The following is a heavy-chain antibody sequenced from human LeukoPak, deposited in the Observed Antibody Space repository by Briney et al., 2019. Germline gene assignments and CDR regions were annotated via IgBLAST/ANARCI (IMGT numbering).Heavy chain of an antibody. D-gene: IGHD2-15*01. CDR3: ARGLRVVAATPSPIGY. Sequence: ASVKVSCKASGYTFTSYDINWVRQATGQGLEWMGWMNPNSGNTGYAQKFQGRVTITRNTSISTAYMELSSLRSGDTAVYYCARGLRVVAATPSPIGYWGQGTLVTVSS. V-gene: IGHV1-8*03. CDR1: GYTFTSYD. CDR2: MNPNSGNT. J-gene: IGHJ4*02.